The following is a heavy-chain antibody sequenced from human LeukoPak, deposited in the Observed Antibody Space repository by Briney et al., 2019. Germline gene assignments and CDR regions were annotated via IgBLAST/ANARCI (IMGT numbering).Heavy chain of an antibody. CDR3: ARRGGSNGWGAFDV. V-gene: IGHV3-7*03. CDR2: IKHDGSEN. CDR1: GLTFSSDW. D-gene: IGHD2-8*01. J-gene: IGHJ3*01. Sequence: GGSLRLSCVASGLTFSSDWMTWVRQAPGKGLEWLASIKHDGSENYLVDSVKGRFTISRDNAQSSLFLQMNSLSRDDTAVYYCARRGGSNGWGAFDVWGQGTTITVSS.